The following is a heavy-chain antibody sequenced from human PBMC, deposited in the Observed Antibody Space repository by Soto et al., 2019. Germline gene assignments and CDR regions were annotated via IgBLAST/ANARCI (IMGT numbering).Heavy chain of an antibody. CDR2: ISSSSSYI. Sequence: WGSLRLSCAASGFTFSSYSMNWIRQAPGKGLEWVSSISSSSSYIYYADSVKGRFTISRANAKNSLYLQMNTLRAEVTAAYYCVRYRRAGYCTNGVCYAAIDYWGQGTLVTVSS. CDR3: VRYRRAGYCTNGVCYAAIDY. D-gene: IGHD2-8*01. J-gene: IGHJ4*02. CDR1: GFTFSSYS. V-gene: IGHV3-21*01.